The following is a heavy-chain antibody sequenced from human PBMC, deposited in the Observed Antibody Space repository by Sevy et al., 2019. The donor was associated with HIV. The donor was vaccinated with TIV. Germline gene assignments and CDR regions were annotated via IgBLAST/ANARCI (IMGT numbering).Heavy chain of an antibody. CDR1: GFTFDDYG. D-gene: IGHD6-13*01. J-gene: IGHJ5*02. Sequence: GGSLRLSCAASGFTFDDYGMSWVRQAPGKGLEWVSGINWNGGSTGFADAVKGRFTISVDNAKNSLYLQMNSLRAEDTALYHCASGKVRRYGSSWQGFDPWGQGTLVTVSS. CDR3: ASGKVRRYGSSWQGFDP. CDR2: INWNGGST. V-gene: IGHV3-20*01.